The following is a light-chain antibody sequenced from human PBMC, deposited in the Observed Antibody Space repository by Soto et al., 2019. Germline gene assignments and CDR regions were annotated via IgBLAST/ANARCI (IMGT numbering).Light chain of an antibody. V-gene: IGLV1-40*01. Sequence: QSVLTQQLSVSGAPGQRVTISFTRSSSNIGAGNDVHSYQQLPETAPKLLIYANIHRPKGVPGLSSGPKYATSASLAITGLTAEYGADYYCQSYDSGLSDYVFGTDTMGTVL. CDR1: SSNIGAGND. J-gene: IGLJ1*01. CDR2: ANI. CDR3: QSYDSGLSDYV.